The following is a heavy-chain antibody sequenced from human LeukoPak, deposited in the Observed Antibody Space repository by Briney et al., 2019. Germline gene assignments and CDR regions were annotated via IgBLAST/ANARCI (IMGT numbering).Heavy chain of an antibody. CDR1: GYTFTGYY. V-gene: IGHV1-2*02. D-gene: IGHD1-7*01. CDR3: ARRKGNWNYQSTFDY. J-gene: IGHJ4*02. CDR2: INPNSGGT. Sequence: ASVKVSCKASGYTFTGYYMHWVRQAPGQGLEWMGWINPNSGGTNYAQKFQGRVTMTRDTSISTAYMELSRLRSDDTAVYYCARRKGNWNYQSTFDYWGQGTLVTVSS.